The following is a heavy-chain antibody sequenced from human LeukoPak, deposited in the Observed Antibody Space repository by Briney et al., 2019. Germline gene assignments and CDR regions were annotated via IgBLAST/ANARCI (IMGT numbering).Heavy chain of an antibody. D-gene: IGHD1-26*01. V-gene: IGHV3-48*01. J-gene: IGHJ4*02. Sequence: PGGTLSLSCAVSGFTFSSYSMNWVHQAPGKGLEWVSYISSSSSTIYYADSVKGRFTISRDNAKNSLYLQMDSLRAEDTALYYCAKDISPGAGELLPDYWGQGTLVTVSS. CDR1: GFTFSSYS. CDR2: ISSSSSTI. CDR3: AKDISPGAGELLPDY.